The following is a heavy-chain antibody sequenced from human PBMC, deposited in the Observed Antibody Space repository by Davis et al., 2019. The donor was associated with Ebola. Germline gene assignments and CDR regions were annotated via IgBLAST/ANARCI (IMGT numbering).Heavy chain of an antibody. D-gene: IGHD2-2*02. CDR1: GFTFSSTG. V-gene: IGHV3-30*18. Sequence: PGGSLRLSCAAASGFTFSSTGMHWVRQAPGEGLEWLAIISHDGSNKYYADSVKGRFTISRDNSNNTLYLQMNSLRPEDTAVYYCVNSKPIPHYYGMDVWGQGTTVTVSS. CDR3: VNSKPIPHYYGMDV. J-gene: IGHJ6*02. CDR2: ISHDGSNK.